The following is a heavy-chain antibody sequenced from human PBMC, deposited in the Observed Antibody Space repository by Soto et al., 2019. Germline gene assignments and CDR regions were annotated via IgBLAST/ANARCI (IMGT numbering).Heavy chain of an antibody. CDR1: GGTFSSYT. CDR3: ARISQPHDYGDSDY. J-gene: IGHJ4*02. D-gene: IGHD4-17*01. Sequence: ASVKVSCKASGGTFSSYTISWVRQAPGQGLEWMGRIIPILGIANYAQKFQGRVTITADKSTSTAYMELSSLRSEDTAVYYCARISQPHDYGDSDYWGQGTLVTVSS. CDR2: IIPILGIA. V-gene: IGHV1-69*02.